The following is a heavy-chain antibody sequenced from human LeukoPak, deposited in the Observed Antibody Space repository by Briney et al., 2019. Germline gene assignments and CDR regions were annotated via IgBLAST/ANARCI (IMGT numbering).Heavy chain of an antibody. CDR2: ISGSGGST. CDR1: GFTFSSYA. D-gene: IGHD6-13*01. CDR3: ARVHSGSWDY. Sequence: GGSLRLSCAASGFTFSSYAMGWVRQAPGKGLEWVSSISGSGGSTYYADSVKGRFTISRDNSKNTLYLEMNSLRAEDTAVYYCARVHSGSWDYWGQGTLVTVSS. J-gene: IGHJ4*02. V-gene: IGHV3-23*01.